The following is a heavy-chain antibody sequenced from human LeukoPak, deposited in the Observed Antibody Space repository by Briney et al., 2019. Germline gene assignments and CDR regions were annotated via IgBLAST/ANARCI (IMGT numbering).Heavy chain of an antibody. CDR1: GFTFRSYA. Sequence: GGSLRRSCSASGFTFRSYAMHWVRQAPGKGLVYVSAISSNGGSTYYADSVKGRFTISRDNSKNTLYLQMSSLRAEDTAVYYCVKGSVDIVAMLDHWGQGTLVTVSS. CDR2: ISSNGGST. D-gene: IGHD5-12*01. V-gene: IGHV3-64D*06. CDR3: VKGSVDIVAMLDH. J-gene: IGHJ4*02.